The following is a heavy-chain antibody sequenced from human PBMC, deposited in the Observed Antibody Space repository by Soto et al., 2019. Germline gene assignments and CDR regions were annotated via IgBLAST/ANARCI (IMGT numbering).Heavy chain of an antibody. V-gene: IGHV4-59*01. D-gene: IGHD6-13*01. Sequence: PSETLSLTCTVSGGSISSYYWSWIRQPPGKGLEWIGYIYYSGSTNYNPSLKSRVTISVDTSKNQFSLKLSSVTAADTAVYYCARASSSWYWLFDPWGQGTLVPVSS. CDR1: GGSISSYY. CDR3: ARASSSWYWLFDP. J-gene: IGHJ5*02. CDR2: IYYSGST.